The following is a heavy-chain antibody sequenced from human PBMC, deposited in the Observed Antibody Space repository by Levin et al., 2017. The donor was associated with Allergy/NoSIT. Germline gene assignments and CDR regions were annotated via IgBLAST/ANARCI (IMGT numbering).Heavy chain of an antibody. V-gene: IGHV1-69*01. CDR2: IIPIFGTA. J-gene: IGHJ3*02. D-gene: IGHD3-10*01. CDR1: GGTFSSYA. CDR3: ARDPYYGSGSYYKRAFDI. Sequence: KISCKASGGTFSSYAISWVRQAPGQGLEWMGGIIPIFGTANYAQKFQGRVTITADESTSTAYMELSSLRSEDTAVYYCARDPYYGSGSYYKRAFDIWGQGTMVTVSS.